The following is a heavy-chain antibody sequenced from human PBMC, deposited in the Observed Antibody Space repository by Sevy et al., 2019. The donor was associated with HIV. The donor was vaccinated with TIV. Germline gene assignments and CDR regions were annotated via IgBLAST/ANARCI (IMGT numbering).Heavy chain of an antibody. J-gene: IGHJ4*02. CDR2: ISYDGSNK. D-gene: IGHD3-22*01. Sequence: GGSLRLSCAASGFTFSSYGMHWVRQAPGKGLEWVAVISYDGSNKYYADSVKGRFTISRDNSKNTLYLQMNSLRAEETAVYYCAKDQEHYYDSSGYYYEGGSLDYWGQGTLVTVSS. V-gene: IGHV3-30*18. CDR3: AKDQEHYYDSSGYYYEGGSLDY. CDR1: GFTFSSYG.